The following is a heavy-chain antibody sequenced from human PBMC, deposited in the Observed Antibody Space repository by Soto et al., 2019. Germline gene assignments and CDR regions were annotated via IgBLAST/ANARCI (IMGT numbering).Heavy chain of an antibody. CDR1: GGTFTTYT. CDR2: IIPIFGAS. J-gene: IGHJ4*02. Sequence: QVQLVQSGPEVKKPGSSVKVSCKSSGGTFTTYTFSWVRQAPGQGLEWMAGIIPIFGASKSAQKYQDRVAITTDESTMTIYMELSSLSSDDTAGYYCASDGEGNSLAYWGQGTLVTVSS. CDR3: ASDGEGNSLAY. V-gene: IGHV1-69*01. D-gene: IGHD3-10*01.